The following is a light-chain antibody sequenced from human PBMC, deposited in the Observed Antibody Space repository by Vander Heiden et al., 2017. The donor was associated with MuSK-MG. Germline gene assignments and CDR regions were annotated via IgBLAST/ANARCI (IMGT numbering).Light chain of an antibody. V-gene: IGLV1-40*01. J-gene: IGLJ2*01. CDR2: GNS. Sequence: QSVLTQPPPVSAAPCQRVIISCSGSSFNIRDYHDVHWYQQLPGTAPKLLIYGNSNRPSGVPDRFSGSKSGTSASLAITGLQAEDEADYYWQSYDSSLSGSVFGGGTKLTVL. CDR3: QSYDSSLSGSV. CDR1: SFNIRDYHD.